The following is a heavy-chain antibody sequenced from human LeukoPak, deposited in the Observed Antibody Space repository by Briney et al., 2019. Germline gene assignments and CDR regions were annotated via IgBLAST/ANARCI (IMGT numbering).Heavy chain of an antibody. CDR2: IYWNDEK. Sequence: GSGPTRVYPTQTLTLTCTLSGLSLSTSGVGVGWIRQPPGKALEWLALIYWNDEKRYSPSLKSRLTITKDTSKIQVVLAMTNMDPVDTATYYCAHTQYYFDSGVVDDGVDIWGQGTLVTVSS. CDR3: AHTQYYFDSGVVDDGVDI. V-gene: IGHV2-5*01. D-gene: IGHD3-22*01. CDR1: GLSLSTSGVG. J-gene: IGHJ3*02.